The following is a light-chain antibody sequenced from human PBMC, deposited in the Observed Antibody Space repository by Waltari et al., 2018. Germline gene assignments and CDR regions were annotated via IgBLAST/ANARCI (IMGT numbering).Light chain of an antibody. V-gene: IGKV1-39*01. Sequence: DIQMTKSPSSLSASVGAGVTITCRASQSISIYLNWYQQKPGKAPKLLIYAASTLHSGVPSRFSGSGSGTEFTLTISSLQPEDFATYYCQKSSSTPPWTFGQGTKVEIK. J-gene: IGKJ1*01. CDR3: QKSSSTPPWT. CDR1: QSISIY. CDR2: AAS.